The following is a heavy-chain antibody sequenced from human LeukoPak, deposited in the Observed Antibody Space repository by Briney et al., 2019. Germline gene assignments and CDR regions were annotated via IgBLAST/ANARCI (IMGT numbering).Heavy chain of an antibody. V-gene: IGHV3-48*03. CDR1: GFTFSNYG. D-gene: IGHD6-19*01. Sequence: GGSLRLTCTGSGFTFSNYGMNWVRQAPGKGLEWISYSNAAGSPVSYAESVQGRFTISRDNAKNSLYLEMNSLRDDDTAVYYYARDRSLSVAGTFDFWGQGSLVTVSS. J-gene: IGHJ4*02. CDR3: ARDRSLSVAGTFDF. CDR2: SNAAGSPV.